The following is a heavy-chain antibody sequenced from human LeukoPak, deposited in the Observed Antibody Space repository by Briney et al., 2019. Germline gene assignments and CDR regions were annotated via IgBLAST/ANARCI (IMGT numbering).Heavy chain of an antibody. Sequence: GGSLRLSCTASGFTFSTYSINWVRQAPGKGLEWVSSISSSGSYIYYADSVKGRFTISRDNAKNSLYLQMKSLRAEDTAVYYCARGGSNYQIDSGIDYWGQGTLVTGSS. CDR1: GFTFSTYS. CDR3: ARGGSNYQIDSGIDY. CDR2: ISSSGSYI. V-gene: IGHV3-21*01. J-gene: IGHJ4*02. D-gene: IGHD4-11*01.